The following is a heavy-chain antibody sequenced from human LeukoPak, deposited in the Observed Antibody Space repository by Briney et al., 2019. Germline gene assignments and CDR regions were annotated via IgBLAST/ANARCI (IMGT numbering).Heavy chain of an antibody. Sequence: PGGSLRLSCAASGFTFSSYEMNWVRQAPGKGLEWVSCISSSGSTIYYADSVKGRFTISRDNAKNSLYLQMNSLRAEDTAVYYCARGSVAGDYWGQGTLVTVSS. CDR3: ARGSVAGDY. CDR1: GFTFSSYE. V-gene: IGHV3-48*03. J-gene: IGHJ4*02. D-gene: IGHD6-19*01. CDR2: ISSSGSTI.